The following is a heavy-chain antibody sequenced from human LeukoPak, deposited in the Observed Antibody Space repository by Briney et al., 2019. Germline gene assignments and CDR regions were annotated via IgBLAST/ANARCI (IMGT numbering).Heavy chain of an antibody. Sequence: GASVKVSCKASGGTFSSYAISWVRQAPGQGLEWMGGIIPIFGTANYAQKFQGRVTITADESTSTAYMELSSLRSEDTAVYDCARPRNYYDSSGYYSATNYYFDYWGQGTLVTVSS. J-gene: IGHJ4*02. CDR1: GGTFSSYA. CDR3: ARPRNYYDSSGYYSATNYYFDY. CDR2: IIPIFGTA. D-gene: IGHD3-22*01. V-gene: IGHV1-69*13.